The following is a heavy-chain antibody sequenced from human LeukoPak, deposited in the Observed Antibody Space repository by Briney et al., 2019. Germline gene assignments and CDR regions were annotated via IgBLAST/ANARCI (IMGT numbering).Heavy chain of an antibody. CDR2: ISPKNGAT. Sequence: ASVEVSCKASEFTFNGYFIHWVRQAPGQGLEWMGWISPKNGATNYAQKFLGRVTMTRDRSISTAYMELSSLRSDDTAVYYCARDPRRDGYKSEFDYWGQGTLVAVSS. D-gene: IGHD5-24*01. CDR1: EFTFNGYF. CDR3: ARDPRRDGYKSEFDY. V-gene: IGHV1-2*02. J-gene: IGHJ4*02.